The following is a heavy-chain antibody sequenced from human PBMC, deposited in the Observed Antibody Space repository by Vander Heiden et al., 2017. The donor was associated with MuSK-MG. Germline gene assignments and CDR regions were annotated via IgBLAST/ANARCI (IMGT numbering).Heavy chain of an antibody. V-gene: IGHV4-39*01. Sequence: QLQLQESGPGLVKPSETLSLACTVPGGSLSSSSYYWGWLRQPPGNGLEWIGGIYYSGSTYYSPSLKSRVTISVDTSKNQFSLKLSSVTAADTAVYYCARLYDFLDPWGQGTLVTVSS. CDR2: IYYSGST. D-gene: IGHD3-3*01. CDR1: GGSLSSSSYY. J-gene: IGHJ5*02. CDR3: ARLYDFLDP.